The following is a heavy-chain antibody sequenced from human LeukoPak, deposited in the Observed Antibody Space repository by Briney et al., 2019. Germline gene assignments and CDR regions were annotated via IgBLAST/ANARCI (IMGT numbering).Heavy chain of an antibody. CDR3: ARVSSGDREFDY. CDR1: GFTFSSYA. V-gene: IGHV3-21*01. Sequence: GGSLRISCAASGFTFSSYAMSWVRQAPGKGLEWVSSISSSSSYIYYADSVEGRFTISRDNAKNSLYLQMNSLRAEDTAVYYCARVSSGDREFDYWGQGTLVTVSS. CDR2: ISSSSSYI. J-gene: IGHJ4*02. D-gene: IGHD7-27*01.